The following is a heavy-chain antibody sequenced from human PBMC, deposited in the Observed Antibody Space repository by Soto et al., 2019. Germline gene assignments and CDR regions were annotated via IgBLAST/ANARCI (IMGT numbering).Heavy chain of an antibody. CDR3: AIDSGKSIAVVEYGMDV. J-gene: IGHJ6*02. CDR1: GGTFSSYA. Sequence: SVKVSCQASGGTFSSYAISWVRQAPGQGLEWMGGIIPIFGTANYAQKFQGRVTITADKSTSTAYMELSSLRSEDTAVYYCAIDSGKSIAVVEYGMDVWGQGTTVTVSS. D-gene: IGHD6-19*01. V-gene: IGHV1-69*06. CDR2: IIPIFGTA.